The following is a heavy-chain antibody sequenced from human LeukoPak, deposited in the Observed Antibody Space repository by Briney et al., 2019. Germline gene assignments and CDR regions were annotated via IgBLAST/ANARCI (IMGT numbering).Heavy chain of an antibody. Sequence: SETLSLTCAVYGGSFSGYYWSWIRQPPGKGLEWIGEINHSGSTNYNPSLKSRVTISVDTSKNQFSLKLSSVTAADTAVYYCARGRRYVWGLDPWGQGTLVTVSS. V-gene: IGHV4-34*01. CDR1: GGSFSGYY. CDR2: INHSGST. D-gene: IGHD3-16*01. CDR3: ARGRRYVWGLDP. J-gene: IGHJ5*02.